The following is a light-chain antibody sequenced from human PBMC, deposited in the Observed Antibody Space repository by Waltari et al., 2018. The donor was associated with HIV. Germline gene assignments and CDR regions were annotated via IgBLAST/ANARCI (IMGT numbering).Light chain of an antibody. CDR1: SSDIGYFDY. V-gene: IGLV2-11*01. CDR2: EVS. J-gene: IGLJ1*01. CDR3: CSYAGTYTYV. Sequence: QSALTQPRSVSGSPGQSVTISCTGTSSDIGYFDYVSWYQQYPGKAPKVIMYEVSQRPSGVPDRFTASKSGITASLPISGLQDEDEADYYCCSYAGTYTYVFGTGTTVTVL.